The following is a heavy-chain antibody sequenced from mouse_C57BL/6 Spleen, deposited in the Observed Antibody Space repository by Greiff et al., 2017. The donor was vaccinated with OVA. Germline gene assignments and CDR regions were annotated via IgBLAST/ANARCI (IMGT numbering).Heavy chain of an antibody. CDR3: EGREGGLTCGGDMDY. V-gene: IGHV1-62-2*01. CDR2: FYPGGGGI. J-gene: IGHJ2*02. D-gene: IGHD1-1*01. CDR1: GYAFTEYT. Sequence: VQLQQSGAELVKPGASVKLSCKASGYAFTEYTIHWVKQRSGQGLEWIGWFYPGGGGIKYNEKFKGKATLTADKSSSTAYMELRRWRSEDDAVYFCEGREGGLTCGGDMDYWGQGTSLTVSS.